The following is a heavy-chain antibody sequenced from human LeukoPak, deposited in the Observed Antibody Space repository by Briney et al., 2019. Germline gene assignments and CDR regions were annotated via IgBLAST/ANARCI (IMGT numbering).Heavy chain of an antibody. CDR1: GYSISTGYY. CDR2: FYHSGST. Sequence: PSETLSLTCTVSGYSISTGYYWDWIRQPPGKGLEWIGTFYHSGSTNYNPSLKSRVTISVDTSKNQFSLKLSSVTAADTAVYYCARLNSSGCSDYWGQGTLVTVSS. V-gene: IGHV4-38-2*02. CDR3: ARLNSSGCSDY. J-gene: IGHJ4*02. D-gene: IGHD6-19*01.